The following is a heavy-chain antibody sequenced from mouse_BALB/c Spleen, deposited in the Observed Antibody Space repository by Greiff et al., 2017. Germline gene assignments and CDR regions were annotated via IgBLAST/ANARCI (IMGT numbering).Heavy chain of an antibody. CDR2: IDPYNGGT. J-gene: IGHJ2*01. CDR3: ARPYYRYDGGYFDY. Sequence: EVQLQQSGPELVKPGASVKVSCKASGYAFTSYNMYWVKQSHGKSLEWIGYIDPYNGGTSYNQKFKGKATLTVDKSSSTAYMHLNSLTSEDSAVYYCARPYYRYDGGYFDYWGQGTTLTVSS. CDR1: GYAFTSYN. D-gene: IGHD2-14*01. V-gene: IGHV1S135*01.